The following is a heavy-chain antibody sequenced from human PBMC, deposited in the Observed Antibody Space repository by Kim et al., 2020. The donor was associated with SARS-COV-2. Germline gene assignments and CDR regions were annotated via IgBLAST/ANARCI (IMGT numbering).Heavy chain of an antibody. CDR2: INHNGAT. D-gene: IGHD3-3*01. CDR1: VVSFSGYH. CDR3: ARGRAGVVPSPIMGLGPYYDYYALDV. V-gene: IGHV4-34*01. Sequence: SETLSLTCAVYVVSFSGYHWTWIRQSPGKGLEWVGEINHNGATNYNPSLTSRVAISVDTSKNQFSLKVKSVTAADTAVYFCARGRAGVVPSPIMGLGPYYDYYALDVWGQGTAVTVSS. J-gene: IGHJ6*02.